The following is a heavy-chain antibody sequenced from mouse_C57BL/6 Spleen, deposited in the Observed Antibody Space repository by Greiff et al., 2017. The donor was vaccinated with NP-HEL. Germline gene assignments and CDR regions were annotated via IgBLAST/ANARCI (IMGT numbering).Heavy chain of an antibody. Sequence: VQLQESGAELARPGASVKLSCKASGYTFTSYGISWVKQRTGQGLEWIGEIYPRSGNTYYNEKFKGKATLTADKSSSTAYMELRSLTSEDSAVYFCANYGTYYAMDYWGQGTSVTVSS. V-gene: IGHV1-81*01. J-gene: IGHJ4*01. CDR2: IYPRSGNT. CDR1: GYTFTSYG. D-gene: IGHD1-1*01. CDR3: ANYGTYYAMDY.